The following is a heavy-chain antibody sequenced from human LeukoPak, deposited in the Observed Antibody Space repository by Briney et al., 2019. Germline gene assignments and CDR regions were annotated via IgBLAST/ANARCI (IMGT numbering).Heavy chain of an antibody. D-gene: IGHD2-2*01. Sequence: PSETLSLTCAVSGYSISSGYYWGWIRQPPGKGLEWIGCIYHSGSTYYNPSLKSRVTISVDTSKNQFSLKLSSVTAADTAVYYCARACSSTSCYGWFDPWGQGTLVTVSS. J-gene: IGHJ5*02. CDR2: IYHSGST. V-gene: IGHV4-38-2*01. CDR3: ARACSSTSCYGWFDP. CDR1: GYSISSGYY.